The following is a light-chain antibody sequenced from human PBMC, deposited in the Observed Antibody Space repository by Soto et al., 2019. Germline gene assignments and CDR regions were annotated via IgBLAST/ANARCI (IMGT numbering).Light chain of an antibody. Sequence: DIQMTQSPSSVSASVGDRVTITCRASQGISSWLAWYQQKPGKAPKVLIYDASSWAGGVPSRFTGSGSGTEFTLTINSLQPDDFATYYCQQYSVYWTFGQGTKVEIK. J-gene: IGKJ1*01. CDR3: QQYSVYWT. CDR1: QGISSW. V-gene: IGKV1-5*01. CDR2: DAS.